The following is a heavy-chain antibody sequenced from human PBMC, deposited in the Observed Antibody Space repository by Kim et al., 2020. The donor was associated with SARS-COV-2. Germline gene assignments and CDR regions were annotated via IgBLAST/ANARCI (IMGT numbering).Heavy chain of an antibody. V-gene: IGHV3-43D*03. CDR1: GFTFDDYA. CDR3: AKDIRGAGYGMDV. J-gene: IGHJ6*02. D-gene: IGHD6-19*01. CDR2: ISWDGGST. Sequence: GGSLRLSCAASGFTFDDYAMQWVRQAPGKGLEWVSLISWDGGSTYYADSVKGRFTISRDNSKNSLYLQMNSLRAEDTALYYCAKDIRGAGYGMDVWGQGTTVTVYS.